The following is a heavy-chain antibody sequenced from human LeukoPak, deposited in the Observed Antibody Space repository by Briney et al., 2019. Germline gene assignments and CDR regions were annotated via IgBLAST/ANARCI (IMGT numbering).Heavy chain of an antibody. Sequence: PSETLSLTCTVSGGSISSYYWSWIRQPPGKGLEWIGYIYYSGSTNYNPSLKSRVTISADTSKNQFSLKLSSVTAADTAVYYCARVAGGNSGIDYWGQGTLVTVSS. V-gene: IGHV4-59*01. CDR1: GGSISSYY. D-gene: IGHD4-23*01. CDR2: IYYSGST. CDR3: ARVAGGNSGIDY. J-gene: IGHJ4*02.